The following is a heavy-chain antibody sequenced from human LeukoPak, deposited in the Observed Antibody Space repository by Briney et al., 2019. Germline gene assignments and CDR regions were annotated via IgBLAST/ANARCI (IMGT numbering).Heavy chain of an antibody. Sequence: PGGSLRLSCAASGFTFSSYEMNWVRQAPGKGLGWVSYISSSGSTIYYADSVKGRFTISRDNAKNSLYLQMNSLRAKDTAVYYCARDQCGGDCYKLNYYYYYGMDVRGQGTTVTVSS. V-gene: IGHV3-48*03. CDR1: GFTFSSYE. CDR2: ISSSGSTI. D-gene: IGHD2-21*02. CDR3: ARDQCGGDCYKLNYYYYYGMDV. J-gene: IGHJ6*02.